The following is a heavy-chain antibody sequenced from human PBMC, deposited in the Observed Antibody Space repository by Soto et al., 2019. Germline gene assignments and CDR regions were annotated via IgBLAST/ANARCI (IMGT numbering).Heavy chain of an antibody. CDR1: GFTFSSYT. Sequence: GGSLRLSXVASGFTFSSYTMHWVRQAPGKGLEWVSLISWDGGSTYYADSVKGRFTISRDNSKNSLYLQMNSLRTEDTALYYCAKELVPAARRYYYYYGMDVWGQGTTVTVSS. J-gene: IGHJ6*02. D-gene: IGHD2-2*01. CDR3: AKELVPAARRYYYYYGMDV. V-gene: IGHV3-43*01. CDR2: ISWDGGST.